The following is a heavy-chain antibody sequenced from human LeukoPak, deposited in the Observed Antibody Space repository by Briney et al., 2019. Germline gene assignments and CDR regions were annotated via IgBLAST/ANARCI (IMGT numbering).Heavy chain of an antibody. CDR2: IYPGDSDT. CDR3: ARTGGTGTPDGYYYYYYMDV. V-gene: IGHV5-51*01. J-gene: IGHJ6*03. CDR1: GYSFTCYW. Sequence: GESLKIPCKGSGYSFTCYWIGWVRQSPGKGLEWVGIIYPGDSDTRYSTSFQGQVTTSADKSISTAYLQWSSLKASDTAMYYCARTGGTGTPDGYYYYYYMDVWGKGTTVTVSS. D-gene: IGHD1-1*01.